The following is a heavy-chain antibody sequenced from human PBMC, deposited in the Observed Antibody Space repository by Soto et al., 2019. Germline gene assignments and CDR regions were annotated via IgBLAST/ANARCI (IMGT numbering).Heavy chain of an antibody. Sequence: QPGGSLRLSCAASGFTFSSYAMHWVRQAPGKGLEWVAVISYDGSNKYYADSVKGRFTISRDNSKNTLYLQMNSLRAEDTAVYYCAKQVVAIQYYYYYYGMDVWGQGTTVTVSS. V-gene: IGHV3-30-3*02. J-gene: IGHJ6*02. D-gene: IGHD3-22*01. CDR2: ISYDGSNK. CDR3: AKQVVAIQYYYYYYGMDV. CDR1: GFTFSSYA.